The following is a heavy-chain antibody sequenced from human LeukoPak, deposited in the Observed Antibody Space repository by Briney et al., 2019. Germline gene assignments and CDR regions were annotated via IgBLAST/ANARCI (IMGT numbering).Heavy chain of an antibody. J-gene: IGHJ3*02. Sequence: SETLSLTCAVYGGSFSGYYWSWIRQPPGKGLEWIGEINHSGSTNYNPSLKSRVTISVDTSKNQFSLELSSVTAADTAVYYCAREFHCSGGSCSHDAFDIWGQGTMVTVSS. CDR1: GGSFSGYY. V-gene: IGHV4-34*01. CDR3: AREFHCSGGSCSHDAFDI. D-gene: IGHD2-15*01. CDR2: INHSGST.